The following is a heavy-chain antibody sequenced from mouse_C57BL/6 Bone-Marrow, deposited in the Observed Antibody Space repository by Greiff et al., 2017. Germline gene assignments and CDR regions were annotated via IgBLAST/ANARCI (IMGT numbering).Heavy chain of an antibody. J-gene: IGHJ2*01. Sequence: EVQLQESGGDLVKPGGSLKLSCAASGFTFSSYGMSWVRQTPDKRLEWVATISSGGSYTYYPDSVKGRFTISRDNAKNTLYLQMSSLKSEDTAMYYCAVFITTRDVDYWGQGTTLTVSS. CDR1: GFTFSSYG. D-gene: IGHD1-1*01. CDR3: AVFITTRDVDY. V-gene: IGHV5-6*01. CDR2: ISSGGSYT.